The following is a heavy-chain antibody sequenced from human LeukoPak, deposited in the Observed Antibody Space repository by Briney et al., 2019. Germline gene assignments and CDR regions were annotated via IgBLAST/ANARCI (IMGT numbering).Heavy chain of an antibody. V-gene: IGHV3-23*01. Sequence: GGSLRLSCAASGFTFNNFAMSWVRQAPGKGLEWVSATSGSGGSTYYADSVKGRFTISRDNSKNTLYLQMNSPRADDTALYYCAKRGSYDFWSGYYYDYWGRGTPVTVSS. J-gene: IGHJ4*02. CDR1: GFTFNNFA. CDR2: TSGSGGST. CDR3: AKRGSYDFWSGYYYDY. D-gene: IGHD3-3*01.